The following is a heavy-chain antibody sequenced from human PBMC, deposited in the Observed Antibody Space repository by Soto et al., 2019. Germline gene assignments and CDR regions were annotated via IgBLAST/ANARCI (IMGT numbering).Heavy chain of an antibody. CDR3: TRPTYYYDSSGSLGG. CDR2: IRRKANSYAT. J-gene: IGHJ3*01. D-gene: IGHD3-22*01. Sequence: PGGSLRLSCAASGFTFSGPAMHWVRQASGKGLEWVGRIRRKANSYATAYAASVKGRFTISRDDSKNTAYLKMHSLKTEDTAVYYCTRPTYYYDSSGSLGGWGQGTMVTVSS. V-gene: IGHV3-73*01. CDR1: GFTFSGPA.